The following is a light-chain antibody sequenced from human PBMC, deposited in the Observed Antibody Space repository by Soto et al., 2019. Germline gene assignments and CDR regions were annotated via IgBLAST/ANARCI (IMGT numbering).Light chain of an antibody. J-gene: IGLJ2*01. V-gene: IGLV2-14*01. CDR3: SLFTRSSSLVV. CDR1: SSDVRDYNY. Sequence: QSALTQPASVSGSPGQSITISCTGTSSDVRDYNYVSWYQQHPGKVPKLMIYEVSNRPSGVSNRFSGSKSGNTASLTISGLQADDEADYYCSLFTRSSSLVVFGGGTKLTVL. CDR2: EVS.